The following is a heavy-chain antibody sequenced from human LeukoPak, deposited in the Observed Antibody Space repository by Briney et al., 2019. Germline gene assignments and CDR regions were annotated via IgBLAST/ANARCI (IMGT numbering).Heavy chain of an antibody. Sequence: PGGSLRLSCAASGFTFSSYSVNWVRQAPGKGLEWVSSISSSSYIYYADSVKGRFTISRENAKNSLYLQMNSLRAEDTAVYYCARGRYYDSSGNNFDYWGQGTLVTVSS. CDR3: ARGRYYDSSGNNFDY. J-gene: IGHJ4*02. V-gene: IGHV3-21*01. D-gene: IGHD3-22*01. CDR1: GFTFSSYS. CDR2: ISSSSYI.